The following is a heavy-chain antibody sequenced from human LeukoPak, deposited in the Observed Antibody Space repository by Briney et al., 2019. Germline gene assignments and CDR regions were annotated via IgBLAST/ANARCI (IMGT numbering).Heavy chain of an antibody. V-gene: IGHV3-48*04. CDR3: ARRRDFDY. Sequence: PGGSLRLSCAASGFTLSTYSMNWVRQAPGKGLEWVSYISSGNTIYYADSVKGRFTISRDNAKNSLFLQMNSLRAEDTAVYYCARRRDFDYWGQGTLDAVSS. D-gene: IGHD6-6*01. CDR2: ISSGNTI. CDR1: GFTLSTYS. J-gene: IGHJ4*02.